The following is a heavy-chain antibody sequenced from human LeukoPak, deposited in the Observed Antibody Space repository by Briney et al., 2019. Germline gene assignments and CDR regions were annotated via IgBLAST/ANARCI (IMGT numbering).Heavy chain of an antibody. CDR1: GYTFTGYF. CDR3: ARGDGEAASLWENWFDP. J-gene: IGHJ5*02. CDR2: INPSGGRT. Sequence: ASVKVSCKASGYTFTGYFIHWVRQAPGQGLEWVGIINPSGGRTSYAQKFQGRVTMTRDMSTSTVYMELSSLRSEDTAVYYCARGDGEAASLWENWFDPWGQGTLVTVSS. D-gene: IGHD6-13*01. V-gene: IGHV1-46*01.